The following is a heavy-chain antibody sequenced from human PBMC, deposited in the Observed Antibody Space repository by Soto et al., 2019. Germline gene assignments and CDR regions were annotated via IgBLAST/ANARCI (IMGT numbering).Heavy chain of an antibody. V-gene: IGHV4-59*01. CDR2: IYYSGST. CDR3: ARDGGREYYDFWSGYQYMDV. Sequence: PETLSLTCTVSGGSISSYYWSWIRQPPGKGLEWIGYIYYSGSTNYNPSLKSRVTISVDTSKNQFSLKLSSVTAADTAVYYCARDGGREYYDFWSGYQYMDVWGKGTTVTVSS. J-gene: IGHJ6*03. D-gene: IGHD3-3*01. CDR1: GGSISSYY.